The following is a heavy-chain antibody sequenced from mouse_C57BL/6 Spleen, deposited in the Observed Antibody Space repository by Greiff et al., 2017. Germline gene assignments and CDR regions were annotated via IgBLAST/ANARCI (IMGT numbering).Heavy chain of an antibody. V-gene: IGHV1-15*01. CDR2: IDPETGGT. CDR3: TTGNWDYFDY. J-gene: IGHJ2*01. Sequence: QVQLQQSGAELVRPGASVTLSCKASGYTFTDYEMHWVKQTPVHGLEWIGAIDPETGGTAYNQKFKGKAILTADKSSSTAYMELRSLTSEDSAVYYCTTGNWDYFDYGGQGTTLTVSS. CDR1: GYTFTDYE. D-gene: IGHD4-1*01.